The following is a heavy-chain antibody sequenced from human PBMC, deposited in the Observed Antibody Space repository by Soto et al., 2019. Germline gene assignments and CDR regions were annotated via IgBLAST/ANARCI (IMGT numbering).Heavy chain of an antibody. CDR2: ISGSGGST. J-gene: IGHJ4*02. V-gene: IGHV3-23*01. D-gene: IGHD3-3*01. CDR1: GFTFSSYA. Sequence: GGSLRLSCAASGFTFSSYAMSWVRQAPGKGLEWVSAISGSGGSTYYADSVKGRFTISRDNSKNTLYLQMNSLRAEDTAVYYCARKGITIFGVVSGLDYWGQGTLVTVSS. CDR3: ARKGITIFGVVSGLDY.